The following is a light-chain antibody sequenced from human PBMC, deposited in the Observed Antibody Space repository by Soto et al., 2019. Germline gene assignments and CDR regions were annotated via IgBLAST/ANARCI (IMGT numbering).Light chain of an antibody. V-gene: IGKV1-39*01. CDR1: QSISSY. CDR3: QQSYSTPPIT. J-gene: IGKJ5*01. Sequence: DMQMTQSPSSLSASVGHRVTITCRASQSISSYLNWYQQKPGKATKLLIYAASSLQSGVPSRFSGSGSGTDFTLTISSLQPEDFATDYCQQSYSTPPITFGQGTRLEIK. CDR2: AAS.